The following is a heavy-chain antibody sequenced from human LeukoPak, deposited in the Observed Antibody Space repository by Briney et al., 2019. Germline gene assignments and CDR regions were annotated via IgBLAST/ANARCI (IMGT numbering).Heavy chain of an antibody. CDR2: IYHSGST. CDR3: ARHRYDFWSGYYYNWFDP. D-gene: IGHD3-3*01. Sequence: SETLSLTFAVSGYSISSGHYWGWIRQPPGKGPEWIGSIYHSGSTYYNPSLKSRVTISVDTSKNQFALKLRSVTAADTAVYYCARHRYDFWSGYYYNWFDPWGQGTLVTVSS. V-gene: IGHV4-38-2*01. J-gene: IGHJ5*02. CDR1: GYSISSGHY.